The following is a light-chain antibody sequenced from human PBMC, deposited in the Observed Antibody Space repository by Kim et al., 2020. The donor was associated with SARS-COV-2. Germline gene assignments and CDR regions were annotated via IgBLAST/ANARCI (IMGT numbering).Light chain of an antibody. Sequence: AVGQTVRITCQGDSLRTYYASWYQHKPGQAPILVIYGKNNRPSGIPDRFSGSSSGNTASLTVTGAQAVDEADYYCNSRDNSGDHVVLGGGTQLTVL. J-gene: IGLJ2*01. CDR3: NSRDNSGDHVV. CDR2: GKN. CDR1: SLRTYY. V-gene: IGLV3-19*01.